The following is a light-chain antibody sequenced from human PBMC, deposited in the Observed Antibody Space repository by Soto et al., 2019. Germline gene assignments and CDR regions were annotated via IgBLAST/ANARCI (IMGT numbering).Light chain of an antibody. Sequence: EIVMTQSPATLSVSPGERATLSCRASQSVSSNLAWYQQNPGQSPRLLIYGASTRATGIPARFSGSGSGTEFTLTIRSLQSEDFAVYYCQQYNNWPQTFGQGTKVEIK. V-gene: IGKV3-15*01. CDR3: QQYNNWPQT. CDR1: QSVSSN. CDR2: GAS. J-gene: IGKJ1*01.